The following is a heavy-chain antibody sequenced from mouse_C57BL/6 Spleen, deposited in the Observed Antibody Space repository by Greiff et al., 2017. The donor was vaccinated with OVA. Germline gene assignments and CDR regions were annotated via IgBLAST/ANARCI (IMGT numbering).Heavy chain of an antibody. Sequence: QVQLQQSGAELVKPGASVKISCKASGYAFSSYWMNWVKQRPGQGLEWIGQIYPGDGDTNYNGKFKGKATLTADKSSSTAYMQLSSLTSEDSAVYVYARAGDGSSPFDYWGQGTTLTVSS. D-gene: IGHD1-1*01. CDR2: IYPGDGDT. V-gene: IGHV1-80*01. CDR3: ARAGDGSSPFDY. J-gene: IGHJ2*01. CDR1: GYAFSSYW.